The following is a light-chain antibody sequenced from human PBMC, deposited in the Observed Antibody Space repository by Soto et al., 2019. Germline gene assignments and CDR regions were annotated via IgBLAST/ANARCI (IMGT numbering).Light chain of an antibody. CDR1: RRDVGGYNY. V-gene: IGLV2-14*01. Sequence: SALTQPASVSGSPGQSITISCTGTRRDVGGYNYASWYQQYPGKSPKLLIYEVTHRPSGVSNRFSGSKSGNTASLTISGLQAEDEADYYCSSYTISNTLPFVFGTGTKVTVL. CDR3: SSYTISNTLPFV. CDR2: EVT. J-gene: IGLJ1*01.